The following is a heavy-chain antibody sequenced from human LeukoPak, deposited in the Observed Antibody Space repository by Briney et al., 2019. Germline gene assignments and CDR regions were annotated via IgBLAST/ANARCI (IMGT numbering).Heavy chain of an antibody. D-gene: IGHD1-1*01. CDR3: ARVLRCDVGTTFLFDY. CDR1: GYTFTDYY. Sequence: ASVKVSCKASGYTFTDYYIHWVRQAPGQGLEWMGWINPKSGGTRYAQNFQGRVTMTRDTSITTAYMELSRLRSDDTAVFYCARVLRCDVGTTFLFDYWGQGTLVTASS. CDR2: INPKSGGT. J-gene: IGHJ4*02. V-gene: IGHV1-2*02.